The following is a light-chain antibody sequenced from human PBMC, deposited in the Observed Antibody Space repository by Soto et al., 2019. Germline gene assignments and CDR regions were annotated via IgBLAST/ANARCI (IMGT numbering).Light chain of an antibody. CDR1: QSFTNY. CDR3: QQSYTTPWT. V-gene: IGKV1-39*01. Sequence: DIQMTQSPSSLSASVGDRVTITCRASQSFTNYLNWYQQKPGKAPKLLIYAASSLQSEVPSRFSGSGSGTDFTLTISSLQPEDFATYYCQQSYTTPWTFGQGTKVDIK. J-gene: IGKJ1*01. CDR2: AAS.